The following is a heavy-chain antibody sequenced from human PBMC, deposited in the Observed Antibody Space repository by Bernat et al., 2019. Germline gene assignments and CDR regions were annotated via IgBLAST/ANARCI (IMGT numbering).Heavy chain of an antibody. CDR1: GFTFSDYY. CDR3: ARPRGYCSGGSCYSPDWYFDL. J-gene: IGHJ2*01. Sequence: QVQLVESGGGLVKPGGSLRLSCAASGFTFSDYYMSWIRQAPGKGLEWVSYISSSSSYTNYADSVKGRFTISRDNAKNSLYLQMNSLRAEDTAVYYCARPRGYCSGGSCYSPDWYFDLWGRGTLVTVSS. CDR2: ISSSSSYT. V-gene: IGHV3-11*05. D-gene: IGHD2-15*01.